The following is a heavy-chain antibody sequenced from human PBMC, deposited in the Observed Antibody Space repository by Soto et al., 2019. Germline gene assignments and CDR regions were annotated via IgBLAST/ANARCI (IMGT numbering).Heavy chain of an antibody. CDR2: INAGNGDT. CDR3: ARLALWHSTTWYYFDY. CDR1: GYTFTTYT. V-gene: IGHV1-3*01. Sequence: ASVKVSCKASGYTFTTYTVHWVRQAPGQRLEWMGWINAGNGDTKYSQKFQGRVAIATDTSASTAYMELSSLRSEDTAVYYCARLALWHSTTWYYFDYWGQGTLVTVSS. J-gene: IGHJ4*02. D-gene: IGHD6-13*01.